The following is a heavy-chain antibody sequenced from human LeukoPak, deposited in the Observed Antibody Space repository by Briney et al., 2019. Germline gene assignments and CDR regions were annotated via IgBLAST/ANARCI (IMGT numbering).Heavy chain of an antibody. Sequence: PSETLSLTCTVSGGSISSSSYYWGWIRQPPGKGLEWIGSIYYSGSTYYNPSLKSRVTISVDTSKNQFSLKLSSVTAADTAVYYCARHLIAAAELYDYWGQGTLAPVSS. D-gene: IGHD6-13*01. CDR2: IYYSGST. CDR1: GGSISSSSYY. J-gene: IGHJ4*02. V-gene: IGHV4-39*01. CDR3: ARHLIAAAELYDY.